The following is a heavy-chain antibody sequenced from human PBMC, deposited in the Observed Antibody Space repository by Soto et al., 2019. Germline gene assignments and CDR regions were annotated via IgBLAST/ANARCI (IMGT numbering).Heavy chain of an antibody. V-gene: IGHV1-2*02. D-gene: IGHD1-26*01. J-gene: IGHJ3*02. CDR3: ARDHVGAMSYFDI. CDR2: INPNSGGA. CDR1: GYTFTDYY. Sequence: ASVKVSCKASGYTFTDYYIHWVRQAPGQGLECMGWINPNSGGADYAQKFQGRVTVTRDTSISTAYMELTRLRSDDTAVYYCARDHVGAMSYFDIQGQRTMVTVSS.